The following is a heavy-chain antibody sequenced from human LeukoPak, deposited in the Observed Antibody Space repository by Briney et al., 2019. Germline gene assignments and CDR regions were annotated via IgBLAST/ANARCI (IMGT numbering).Heavy chain of an antibody. CDR2: INHSGST. D-gene: IGHD5-12*01. J-gene: IGHJ4*02. CDR1: GGSFSGYY. CDR3: ARAKWLRFLDY. Sequence: SETLSLTCAVYGGSFSGYYWSWIRQPPGKGLEWIGEINHSGSTNYNPSLESRVTISVDTSKNQFSLKLSSVTAADTAVYYCARAKWLRFLDYWGQGTLVTVSS. V-gene: IGHV4-34*01.